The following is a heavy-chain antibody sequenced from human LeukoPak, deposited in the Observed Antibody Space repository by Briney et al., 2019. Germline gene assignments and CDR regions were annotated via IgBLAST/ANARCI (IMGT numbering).Heavy chain of an antibody. V-gene: IGHV4-59*01. CDR3: AGNSWTSFDY. D-gene: IGHD2-2*01. Sequence: SETLSLTCTVSGGSISSYYWSWIRQPPGKGLEWIGYIYYSGSTNYNPSLKSRVTISVDTSKNQFSLKLSSVTAADTAVYYCAGNSWTSFDYWGQGTLVTVSS. CDR1: GGSISSYY. J-gene: IGHJ4*02. CDR2: IYYSGST.